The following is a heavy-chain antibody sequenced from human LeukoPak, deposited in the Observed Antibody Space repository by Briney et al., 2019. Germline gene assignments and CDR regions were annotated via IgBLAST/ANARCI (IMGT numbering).Heavy chain of an antibody. CDR1: GFTFSNYW. J-gene: IGHJ4*02. CDR2: IKSKTDGGTT. CDR3: TTGPAVTTSLGY. D-gene: IGHD4-17*01. Sequence: GGSLRPSCAASGFTFSNYWMSWVRQAPGKGLGWVGRIKSKTDGGTTDYAAPVKGRFTISRDDSKNTLYLQMNSLKTEDTAVYYCTTGPAVTTSLGYWGQGTLVTVSS. V-gene: IGHV3-15*01.